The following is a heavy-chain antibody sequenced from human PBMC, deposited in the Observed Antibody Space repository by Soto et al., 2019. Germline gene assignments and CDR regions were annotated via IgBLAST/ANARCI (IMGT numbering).Heavy chain of an antibody. CDR3: ARGAFSAAGI. Sequence: EVQLLESGGGLVQPGESLRLSCAASGFSFSNYWMTWVRQAPGKGLEWVASIKQEGSEKNYVDSVKGRFTISRDKAKNALFLQMNSLRAEDTAIYLCARGAFSAAGICGQGTLVTVSS. CDR2: IKQEGSEK. J-gene: IGHJ4*02. D-gene: IGHD6-19*01. V-gene: IGHV3-7*01. CDR1: GFSFSNYW.